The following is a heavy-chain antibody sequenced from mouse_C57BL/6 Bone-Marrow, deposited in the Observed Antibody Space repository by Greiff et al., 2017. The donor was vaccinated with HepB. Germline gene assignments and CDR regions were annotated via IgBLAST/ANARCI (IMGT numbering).Heavy chain of an antibody. V-gene: IGHV3-6*01. CDR2: ISYDGSN. J-gene: IGHJ2*01. Sequence: EVKLQESGPGLVKPSQSLSLTCSVTGYSITSGYYWKWIRQFPGNKLEWMGYISYDGSNNYNPSLKNRNSITRDTSKNQFFLKLNSVTTADTATYSVERVGRTKVYDYWGQGTTLTVSS. CDR3: ERVGRTKVYDY. CDR1: GYSITSGYY. D-gene: IGHD1-1*01.